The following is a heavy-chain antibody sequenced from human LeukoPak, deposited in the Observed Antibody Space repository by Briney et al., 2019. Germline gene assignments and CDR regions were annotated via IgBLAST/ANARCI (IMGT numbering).Heavy chain of an antibody. V-gene: IGHV4-39*07. D-gene: IGHD6-13*01. Sequence: SETLSLTCTVSGGSISSSSYYWGWIRQPPGKGQEWIGSIYYSGTTYYNPSLKSRVTISVDTSKNQFSLKLSSVTAADTAVYYCARGRITAAGYYYYYGMDVWGQGTTVTVSS. J-gene: IGHJ6*02. CDR3: ARGRITAAGYYYYYGMDV. CDR1: GGSISSSSYY. CDR2: IYYSGTT.